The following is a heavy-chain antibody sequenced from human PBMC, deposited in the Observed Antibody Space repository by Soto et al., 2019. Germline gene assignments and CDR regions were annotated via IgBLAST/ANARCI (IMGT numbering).Heavy chain of an antibody. CDR2: ISAYNGDT. D-gene: IGHD3-22*01. CDR3: ARDPGATNTPHSNDY. V-gene: IGHV1-18*01. J-gene: IGHJ4*02. CDR1: GYLFTSYG. Sequence: QVQLLQSGAEVKKPGASVKVSCKTSGYLFTSYGINWVRRAPGQGLEWLGWISAYNGDTNYAQKFQGRVTMTTDTSTSTAYMDLRSLRSDDTAVYYCARDPGATNTPHSNDYWGQATLVTVSS.